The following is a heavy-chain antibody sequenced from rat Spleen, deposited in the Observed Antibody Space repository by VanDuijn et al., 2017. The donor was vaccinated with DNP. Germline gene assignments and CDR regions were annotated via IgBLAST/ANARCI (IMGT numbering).Heavy chain of an antibody. D-gene: IGHD1-9*01. CDR3: ARYYGYNYAMDA. Sequence: EVQLVESGGGLVQPGRSLKLSCAASGFTFSEYDMAWVRQAPTKGLEWVAAFTTSGGNTYYRDSVKGRFTISRDNAKSSLYLQMDSLRSEDTATYYCARYYGYNYAMDAWGQGTSVTVSS. J-gene: IGHJ4*01. CDR2: FTTSGGNT. CDR1: GFTFSEYD. V-gene: IGHV5-25*01.